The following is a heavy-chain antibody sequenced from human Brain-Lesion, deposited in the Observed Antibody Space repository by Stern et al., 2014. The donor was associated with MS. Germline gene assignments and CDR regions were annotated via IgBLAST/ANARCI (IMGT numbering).Heavy chain of an antibody. Sequence: QVQLGQSGTELKRPGASVKVSCKGSGYRFXSYGVNWVRQAPGPGLAWMGXXSAYNGNTRVAQKYQGSVTLTTDTSTSTAYMQLXSLRSXXXXXXXCASXXRXXXXXXXXNDAFDXXXQGTMVTVSS. CDR1: GYRFXSYG. CDR3: ASXXRXXXXXXXXNDAFDX. V-gene: IGHV1-18*01. CDR2: XSAYNGNT. D-gene: IGHD2-21*01. J-gene: IGHJ3*02.